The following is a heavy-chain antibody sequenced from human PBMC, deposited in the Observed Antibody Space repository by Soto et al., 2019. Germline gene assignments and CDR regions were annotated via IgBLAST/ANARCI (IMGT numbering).Heavy chain of an antibody. V-gene: IGHV3-23*01. J-gene: IGHJ3*02. CDR3: AKALSSSSWLDAFDI. D-gene: IGHD6-13*01. CDR2: ISGSGGST. CDR1: GFTFSSYA. Sequence: XESLRLTFAASGFTFSSYAMSWVRQAPGKGLEWVSAISGSGGSTYYADSVKGRFTISRDNSKNTLYLQMNSLRAEDTAVHYCAKALSSSSWLDAFDIWGQGTMVTVSS.